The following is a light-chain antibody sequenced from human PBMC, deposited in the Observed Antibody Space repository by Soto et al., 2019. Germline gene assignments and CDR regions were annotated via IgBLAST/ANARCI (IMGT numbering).Light chain of an antibody. V-gene: IGKV3-20*01. Sequence: ILMTQSPATLSVSPEERATLSCRASQSVSSYLAWYQQKPGQAPRLLIYDASNRATGIPDRFSGSGSGTDFALTISRLEPEDFAVYYCQQYGTSTGTFGQGTKVDIK. CDR3: QQYGTSTGT. J-gene: IGKJ1*01. CDR1: QSVSSY. CDR2: DAS.